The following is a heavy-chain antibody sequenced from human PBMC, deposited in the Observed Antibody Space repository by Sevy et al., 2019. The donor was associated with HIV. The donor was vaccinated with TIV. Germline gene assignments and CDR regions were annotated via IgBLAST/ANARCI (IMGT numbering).Heavy chain of an antibody. J-gene: IGHJ3*02. D-gene: IGHD3-22*01. Sequence: GGSLRLSCAASGLTFSNDNMNWVRQAPGKGLEWVSFISSESGYIYYADSVKGRFTISRDNSKNTLYLQMNSLRAEDTALYYCASLPNNYYDRGGYSGDDAFDIWGQGTMVTVSS. CDR1: GLTFSNDN. CDR3: ASLPNNYYDRGGYSGDDAFDI. CDR2: ISSESGYI. V-gene: IGHV3-21*01.